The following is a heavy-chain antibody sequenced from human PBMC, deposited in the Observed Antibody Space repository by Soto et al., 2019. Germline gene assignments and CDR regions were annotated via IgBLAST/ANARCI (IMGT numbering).Heavy chain of an antibody. J-gene: IGHJ4*02. CDR3: STGVAMVRSGALGY. Sequence: EVQLVESGGGLVKPGGSLRVSCAASGFTFSNAWMFWVRQAPGKGLEWVGRIKSKTDGGTTDYTTPVKDRFTISREDSKNTVYLEMSSLDIEDTAVYYCSTGVAMVRSGALGYWGQGVLVTVSS. D-gene: IGHD3-10*01. V-gene: IGHV3-15*07. CDR2: IKSKTDGGTT. CDR1: GFTFSNAW.